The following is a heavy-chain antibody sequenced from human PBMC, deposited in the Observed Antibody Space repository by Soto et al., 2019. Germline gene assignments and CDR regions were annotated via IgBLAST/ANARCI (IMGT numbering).Heavy chain of an antibody. D-gene: IGHD3-9*01. Sequence: SETLSLTCTVSGGSISSGDYYWSWIRQPPGKGLEWIGYIYYSGSTYYNPSLKSRVTISVDTSKNQFSLKLSSVTAADTAVYYCARDILTGLTDYWGRGTLVTVSS. CDR2: IYYSGST. J-gene: IGHJ4*02. V-gene: IGHV4-30-4*01. CDR1: GGSISSGDYY. CDR3: ARDILTGLTDY.